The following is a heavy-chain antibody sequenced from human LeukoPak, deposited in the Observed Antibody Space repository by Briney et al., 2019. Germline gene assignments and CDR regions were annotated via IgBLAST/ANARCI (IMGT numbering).Heavy chain of an antibody. Sequence: EASVKVSCKASGFTFTSSAMQWVRQARGQRLEWIGWIVVGSGNTNYAQKFQERVTITRDMSTSTAYMELSSLRSEDTAVYYCAADYYDSSGYFDHWGQGTLVTVSS. CDR1: GFTFTSSA. CDR2: IVVGSGNT. V-gene: IGHV1-58*02. CDR3: AADYYDSSGYFDH. D-gene: IGHD3-22*01. J-gene: IGHJ4*02.